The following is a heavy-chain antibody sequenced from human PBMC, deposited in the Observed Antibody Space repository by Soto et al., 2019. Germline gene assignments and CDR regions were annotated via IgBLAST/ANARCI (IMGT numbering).Heavy chain of an antibody. D-gene: IGHD2-15*01. CDR2: IYHSRIT. J-gene: IGHJ6*02. V-gene: IGHV4-30-4*08. Sequence: QVQLQESGPGLVKPSQTLSLTCTVSGGSITSGDDYWSWIRQPPGKALEWIGYIYHSRITNYNPSLKSRVTISADTSKNQLSLKLSSVTASDTAAYFRARAQAVVLPVVWDVWGQGTTVIVSS. CDR1: GGSITSGDDY. CDR3: ARAQAVVLPVVWDV.